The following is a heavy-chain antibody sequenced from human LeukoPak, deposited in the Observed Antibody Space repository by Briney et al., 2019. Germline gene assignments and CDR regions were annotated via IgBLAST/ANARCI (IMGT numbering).Heavy chain of an antibody. CDR2: INPNSGGT. CDR1: GYTFTGYY. J-gene: IGHJ6*03. V-gene: IGHV1-2*02. Sequence: GASVKVSCKASGYTFTGYYMHWVRQAPGQGLEWMGWINPNSGGTNYAQKFQGRVTMTTDTSTSTAYMELRSLRSDDTAVYYCARDSSSWYLVSIYYYYMDVWGKGTTVTVSS. CDR3: ARDSSSWYLVSIYYYYMDV. D-gene: IGHD6-13*01.